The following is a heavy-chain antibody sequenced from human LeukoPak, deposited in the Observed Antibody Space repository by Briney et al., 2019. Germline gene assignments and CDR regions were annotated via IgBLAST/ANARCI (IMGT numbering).Heavy chain of an antibody. CDR3: ATSYSYGPFDY. CDR1: GFTFDDYA. Sequence: GGSLRLSCAASGFTFDDYAMHWVRQAPGKGLEWVSYISSSSSTIYYADSVKGRFTISRDNSKNTLYLQMNSLRAEDTAVYYCATSYSYGPFDYWGQGTLVTVSS. J-gene: IGHJ4*02. CDR2: ISSSSSTI. V-gene: IGHV3-48*01. D-gene: IGHD5-18*01.